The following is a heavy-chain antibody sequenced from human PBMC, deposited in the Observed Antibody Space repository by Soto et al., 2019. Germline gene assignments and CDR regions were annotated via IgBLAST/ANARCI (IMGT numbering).Heavy chain of an antibody. CDR1: GYSFTTYG. Sequence: QVQLVQSRGEVKKPGASVKVSCKTSGYSFTTYGLSWERQAPGQGLERRGWISGYNGNTNYAQKFQGSVTMTTDTSTSTAYMELRSLRSDDTAVYYCAREGPAPYYYYGMDVWGQGSTVTVSS. CDR2: ISGYNGNT. CDR3: AREGPAPYYYYGMDV. V-gene: IGHV1-18*01. J-gene: IGHJ6*02.